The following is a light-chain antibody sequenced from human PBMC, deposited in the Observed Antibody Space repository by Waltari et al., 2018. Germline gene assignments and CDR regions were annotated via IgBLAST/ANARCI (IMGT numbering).Light chain of an antibody. Sequence: SYELTQPPSVSVSPGQTARITCSGDALPKKYAFWYQQKSGRAPVLVIYEDNKRPPGIPERCSGSSSGTVATLTISGAQVEDEADYYCYSVDSSGDQMVFGGGTKLTVL. J-gene: IGLJ2*01. CDR2: EDN. CDR3: YSVDSSGDQMV. CDR1: ALPKKY. V-gene: IGLV3-10*01.